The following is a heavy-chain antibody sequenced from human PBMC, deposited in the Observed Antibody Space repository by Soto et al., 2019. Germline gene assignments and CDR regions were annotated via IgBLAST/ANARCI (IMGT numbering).Heavy chain of an antibody. CDR1: GGSISSYY. J-gene: IGHJ4*02. V-gene: IGHV4-59*12. CDR3: ARAVEMYASGWYYFDY. Sequence: QVQLQESGPGLVKPSETLSLTCTVSGGSISSYYWSWIRQPPGKGLEWIGFIYYSESTNYNPSLQSRVTISVDTSKNQVSPRLTSVTAADTAVYYCARAVEMYASGWYYFDYWGQGTLVTVSS. CDR2: IYYSEST. D-gene: IGHD6-19*01.